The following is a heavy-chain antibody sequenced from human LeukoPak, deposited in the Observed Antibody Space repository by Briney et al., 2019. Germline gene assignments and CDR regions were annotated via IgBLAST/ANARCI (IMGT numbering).Heavy chain of an antibody. J-gene: IGHJ5*02. Sequence: SETLSLTCAVYGGSFSGYYWSWIRQPPGKGLEWIGEINHSGSTNYNPSLKSRVTISLDTSKNQFSLKLSSVTAADTAVYYCARVKGYIKNWFDPWGQGTLVTVSS. V-gene: IGHV4-34*01. CDR3: ARVKGYIKNWFDP. CDR1: GGSFSGYY. D-gene: IGHD6-13*01. CDR2: INHSGST.